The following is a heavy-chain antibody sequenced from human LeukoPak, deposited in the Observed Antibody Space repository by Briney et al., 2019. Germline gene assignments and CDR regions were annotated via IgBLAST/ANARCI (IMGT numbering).Heavy chain of an antibody. J-gene: IGHJ4*02. Sequence: GGSLRLSCAAFGFTFSSYWMSWVRQAPGKGLEWVANIKQDGSEKYSVYSVKGRFTISRDNAKNSLYLQMNSLRAEDTAVYYCARDEDTSAYYSYWGQGTLVTVSS. CDR2: IKQDGSEK. CDR1: GFTFSSYW. D-gene: IGHD3-22*01. CDR3: ARDEDTSAYYSY. V-gene: IGHV3-7*01.